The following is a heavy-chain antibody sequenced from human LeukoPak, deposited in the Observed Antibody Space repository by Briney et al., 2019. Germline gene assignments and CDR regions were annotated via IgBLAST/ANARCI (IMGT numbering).Heavy chain of an antibody. Sequence: GGSLRLSCAASGFTFSSYWMSWVRQAPGKGLEWVANIKQDGSEKYYVDSVKGRFTISRDNAKNSLYLQMNSLRAEETAVYYCATTITNSWNAFDIWGQGTMVTVSS. CDR3: ATTITNSWNAFDI. J-gene: IGHJ3*02. CDR1: GFTFSSYW. D-gene: IGHD6-13*01. CDR2: IKQDGSEK. V-gene: IGHV3-7*01.